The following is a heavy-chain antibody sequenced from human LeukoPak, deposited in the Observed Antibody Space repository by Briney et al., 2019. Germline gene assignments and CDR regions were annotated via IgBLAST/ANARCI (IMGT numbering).Heavy chain of an antibody. CDR1: GYTFIGYY. D-gene: IGHD3-3*01. V-gene: IGHV1-2*02. CDR3: ARGSYDFWTGYDYFDY. CDR2: TNPNSGGT. J-gene: IGHJ4*02. Sequence: GASVKVSCKASGYTFIGYYMHWVRQAPGQGLEWMGWTNPNSGGTNYAQKFQGRVTMTRDTSISTAYVELSGLTSDDTAVYYCARGSYDFWTGYDYFDYWGQGTLVTVSS.